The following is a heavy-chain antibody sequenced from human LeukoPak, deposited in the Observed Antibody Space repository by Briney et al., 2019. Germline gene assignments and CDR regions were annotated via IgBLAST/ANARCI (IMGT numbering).Heavy chain of an antibody. CDR3: ARSVTYFYGSVTYDWFDP. D-gene: IGHD3-10*01. V-gene: IGHV3-74*01. CDR2: IKSDGST. CDR1: GFTFSSYW. Sequence: GGSLRLSCAASGFTFSSYWMHWVRQIPGKGLVWVSRIKSDGSTIYADSVKGRCTISRDNAKNTVYLQMNSLRAEDTAMYYCARSVTYFYGSVTYDWFDPWGQGTLVTVSS. J-gene: IGHJ5*02.